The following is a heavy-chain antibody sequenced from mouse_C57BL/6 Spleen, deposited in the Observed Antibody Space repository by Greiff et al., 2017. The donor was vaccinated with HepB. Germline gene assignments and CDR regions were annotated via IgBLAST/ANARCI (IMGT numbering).Heavy chain of an antibody. CDR3: ASSRGYGGVFFAY. D-gene: IGHD2-2*01. Sequence: VQLQQSGPGLVKPSQSLSLTCSVTGYSITSGYYWNWIRQFPGNKLEWMGYISYDGSNNYNPSLKNRISITRDTSKNQFFLKLNSVTTEDTATYYCASSRGYGGVFFAYWGQGTLVTVSA. J-gene: IGHJ3*01. V-gene: IGHV3-6*01. CDR1: GYSITSGYY. CDR2: ISYDGSN.